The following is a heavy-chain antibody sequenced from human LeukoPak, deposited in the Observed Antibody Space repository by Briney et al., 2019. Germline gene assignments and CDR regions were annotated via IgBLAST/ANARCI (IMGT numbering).Heavy chain of an antibody. CDR1: GFTFSSNP. CDR3: ARGHFGPDFWSVSSVNWFDP. J-gene: IGHJ5*02. D-gene: IGHD3-3*01. CDR2: INTGGDET. Sequence: QTGGSQRLSCAASGFTFSSNPMNWVRQAPGKGLEWVSTINTGGDETYYADSVKGRFTISRDNSKDTLHLQMDSLRAEDTAVYYCARGHFGPDFWSVSSVNWFDPWGQGTLVTVSS. V-gene: IGHV3-23*01.